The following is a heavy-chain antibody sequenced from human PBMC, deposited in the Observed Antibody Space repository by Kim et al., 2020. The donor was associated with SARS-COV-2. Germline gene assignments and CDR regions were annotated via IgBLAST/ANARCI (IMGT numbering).Heavy chain of an antibody. J-gene: IGHJ4*02. CDR1: GFTFSSYA. CDR2: IYSGGSST. D-gene: IGHD6-13*01. V-gene: IGHV3-23*03. CDR3: AKDMYKKQQLDGAFDY. Sequence: GGSLRLSCAASGFTFSSYAMSWVRQAPGKGLEWVSVIYSGGSSTYYADSVKGRFTISRDNSKNTLYLQMNSLRAEDTAVYYCAKDMYKKQQLDGAFDYRGQGTLVTVAS.